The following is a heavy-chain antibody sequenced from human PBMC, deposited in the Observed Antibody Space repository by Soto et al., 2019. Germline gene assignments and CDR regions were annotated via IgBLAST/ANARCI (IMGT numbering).Heavy chain of an antibody. CDR1: GFTFSSYG. D-gene: IGHD3-3*01. Sequence: GGSLRLSCPPSGFTFSSYGMPWVRQAPGKGLEWVAVISYDGINKYYADSVKGRFTISRDNSKNTLYLQINSLRAEDTAVYYCAKAFFTDTYYDFWSGYFDYWGQGTLVTVSS. CDR2: ISYDGINK. V-gene: IGHV3-30*18. J-gene: IGHJ4*02. CDR3: AKAFFTDTYYDFWSGYFDY.